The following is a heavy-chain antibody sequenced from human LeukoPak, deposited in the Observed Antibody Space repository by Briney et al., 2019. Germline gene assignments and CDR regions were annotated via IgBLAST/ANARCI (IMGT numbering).Heavy chain of an antibody. V-gene: IGHV5-51*01. Sequence: GESLKISCKGSGYSFANYWIAWVRQMPGKGLEWMGIIYPGDSDTRYSPSSQGQVTISADKSMSTAYLQWSSLKASDIAMYYCARRGGAYPFDYWGQGTLVTVSS. CDR1: GYSFANYW. CDR3: ARRGGAYPFDY. D-gene: IGHD3-16*01. CDR2: IYPGDSDT. J-gene: IGHJ4*02.